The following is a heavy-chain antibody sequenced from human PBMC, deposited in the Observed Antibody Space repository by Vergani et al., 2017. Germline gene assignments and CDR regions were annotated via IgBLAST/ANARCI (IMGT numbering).Heavy chain of an antibody. Sequence: VEAGGGLVQPGGSLRLSCTASGFTFQAFAFHWVRQVSGRGLEWVSGIDRNYGVKNGNSFEGRFSISRDNAKKAVFLQMNSLRAEDTAVYYCARGSMVRGVSLDYWGQGTLVTVSS. CDR3: ARGSMVRGVSLDY. J-gene: IGHJ4*02. D-gene: IGHD3-10*01. CDR1: GFTFQAFA. V-gene: IGHV3-9*01. CDR2: IDRNYGVK.